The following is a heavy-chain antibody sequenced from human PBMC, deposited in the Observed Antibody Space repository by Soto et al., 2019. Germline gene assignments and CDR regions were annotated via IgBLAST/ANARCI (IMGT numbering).Heavy chain of an antibody. Sequence: PGGSLRLYCADSGFTFSSYAMSWVRQAPGKGLEWLSAISGSGGSTYYADSVKGRFTISRDNSKNTLYLQMNSLRAEDTAVYYCAKFDAFYYYYGMDVWGQGTTVTSP. J-gene: IGHJ6*02. V-gene: IGHV3-23*01. CDR3: AKFDAFYYYYGMDV. D-gene: IGHD3-3*02. CDR2: ISGSGGST. CDR1: GFTFSSYA.